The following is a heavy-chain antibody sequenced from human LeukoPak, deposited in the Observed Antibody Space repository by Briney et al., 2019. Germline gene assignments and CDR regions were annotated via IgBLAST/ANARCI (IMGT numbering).Heavy chain of an antibody. Sequence: SVKVSCKASGYTFSSYAISWVRQAPGQGLEWMGGIIPIFGTANYAQKFQGRVTITADESTSTAYMELSSLRSEDTAVYYCATGGRITIFGVVIIPPFDYWGQGTLVTVSS. D-gene: IGHD3-3*01. J-gene: IGHJ4*02. V-gene: IGHV1-69*13. CDR3: ATGGRITIFGVVIIPPFDY. CDR2: IIPIFGTA. CDR1: GYTFSSYA.